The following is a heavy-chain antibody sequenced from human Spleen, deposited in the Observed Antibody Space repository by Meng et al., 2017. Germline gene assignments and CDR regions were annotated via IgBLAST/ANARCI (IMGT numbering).Heavy chain of an antibody. CDR2: IYYSGST. CDR3: ARGPKIYGGNSGALGY. CDR1: GGSISSYY. V-gene: IGHV4-59*12. D-gene: IGHD4-23*01. J-gene: IGHJ4*02. Sequence: QVQLQEAGPGLVKPSETLSLTCTVSGGSISSYYWSWIRQPPGKGLEWIGYIYYSGSTNYNPSLKSRVTISVDTSKNQFSLKLSSVTAADTAVYYCARGPKIYGGNSGALGYWGQGTLVTVSS.